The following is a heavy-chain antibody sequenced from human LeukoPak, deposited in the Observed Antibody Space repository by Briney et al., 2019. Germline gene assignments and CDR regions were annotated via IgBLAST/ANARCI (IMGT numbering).Heavy chain of an antibody. CDR2: ISYDGSNK. CDR1: GFTFSSYG. V-gene: IGHV3-30*18. D-gene: IGHD6-13*01. Sequence: GGSLRLSCAASGFTFSSYGMHWVRQAPGKGLECVAIISYDGSNKYYTDSAKGRFTISRDNSKNTLYLQMNSLRAEDTAVYYCAKSGIEAAGSLVYFDYWGQGTLVTASS. J-gene: IGHJ4*02. CDR3: AKSGIEAAGSLVYFDY.